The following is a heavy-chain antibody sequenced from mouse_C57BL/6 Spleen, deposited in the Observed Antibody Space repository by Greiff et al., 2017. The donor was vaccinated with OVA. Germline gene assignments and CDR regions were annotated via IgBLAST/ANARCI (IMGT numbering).Heavy chain of an antibody. D-gene: IGHD1-1*01. CDR3: AGHYYGSSYGYFDV. J-gene: IGHJ1*03. V-gene: IGHV1-81*01. CDR2: IYPRSGNT. CDR1: GYTFTSYG. Sequence: VQLQESGAELARPGASVKLSCKASGYTFTSYGISWVKQRTGQGLEWIGEIYPRSGNTYYNEKFKGKATLTADKSSSTAYMELRSLTSEDSAVYFCAGHYYGSSYGYFDVWGTGTTVTVSS.